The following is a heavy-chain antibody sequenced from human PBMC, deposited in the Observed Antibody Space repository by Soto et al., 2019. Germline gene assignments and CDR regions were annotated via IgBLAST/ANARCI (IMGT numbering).Heavy chain of an antibody. V-gene: IGHV1-69*01. CDR2: IIPLFGTA. D-gene: IGHD1-1*01. CDR1: GETFSTFA. Sequence: QVQLLQSGAELKRPGSSVKVSCKASGETFSTFAITWVRQAPGHGPEWMGGIIPLFGTAHYARRFEDRVTMTADESTSTAYMEFRSLTSEDTAIYYCARGSPCSTTTCSLNEVWFDPWGQGTLVTVST. J-gene: IGHJ5*02. CDR3: ARGSPCSTTTCSLNEVWFDP.